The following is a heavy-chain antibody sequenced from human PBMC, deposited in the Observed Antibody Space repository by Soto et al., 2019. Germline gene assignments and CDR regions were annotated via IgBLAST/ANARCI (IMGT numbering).Heavy chain of an antibody. D-gene: IGHD2-15*01. CDR1: GYTFTSYY. Sequence: ASVKVSCKASGYTFTSYYMHWVLQAPGQGLEWMGIINPSGGSTSYAQKFQGRVTMTRDTSTSTVYMELSSLRSEDTAVYYCASTYCSGGSCYDYYYGMDVWGQGTTVTVSS. CDR2: INPSGGST. J-gene: IGHJ6*02. V-gene: IGHV1-46*01. CDR3: ASTYCSGGSCYDYYYGMDV.